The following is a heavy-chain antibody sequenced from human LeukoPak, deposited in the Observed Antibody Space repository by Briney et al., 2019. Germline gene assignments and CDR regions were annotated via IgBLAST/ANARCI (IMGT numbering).Heavy chain of an antibody. Sequence: GASVKVSCKASGYTFTNYGISWVRQAPGQGLEWMGWINPNSGGTNYAQKFQGRVTMTRDTSISTAYMELSRLRSDDTAVYYCARVRAAVILNAFDIWGQGTMVTVSS. CDR1: GYTFTNYG. CDR2: INPNSGGT. D-gene: IGHD6-13*01. J-gene: IGHJ3*02. CDR3: ARVRAAVILNAFDI. V-gene: IGHV1-2*02.